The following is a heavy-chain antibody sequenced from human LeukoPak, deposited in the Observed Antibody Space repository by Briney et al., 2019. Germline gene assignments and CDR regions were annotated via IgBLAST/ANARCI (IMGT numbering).Heavy chain of an antibody. Sequence: SETLSLTCTVSGGSISSGGYYWSWIRQHPGKGLEWIGYIYYSGSTYYNPSLKSRVTISVDTSKNQFSLKLSSVTAADTAVYYCARDRGGSYWGGARYFDYWGQGTLVTVSS. J-gene: IGHJ4*02. V-gene: IGHV4-31*03. CDR2: IYYSGST. CDR3: ARDRGGSYWGGARYFDY. D-gene: IGHD1-26*01. CDR1: GGSISSGGYY.